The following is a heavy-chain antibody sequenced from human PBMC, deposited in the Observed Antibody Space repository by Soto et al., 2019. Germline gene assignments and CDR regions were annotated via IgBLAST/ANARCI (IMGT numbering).Heavy chain of an antibody. Sequence: GGSLRLSCAASGFTFSSYALRWVRQAPGKGLEWVAVISYDGSNKYYADSVKGRFTISRDNSKNTLYLQMNSLGAEDTAVYYCARIGTPWGQGTLVTVSS. J-gene: IGHJ5*02. CDR1: GFTFSSYA. CDR2: ISYDGSNK. V-gene: IGHV3-30-3*01. CDR3: ARIGTP.